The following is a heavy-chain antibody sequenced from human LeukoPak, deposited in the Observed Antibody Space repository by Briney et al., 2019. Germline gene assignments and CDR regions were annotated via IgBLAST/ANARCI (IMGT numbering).Heavy chain of an antibody. J-gene: IGHJ4*02. CDR3: ARDSYYGPTVFDY. Sequence: SQTLSLTCTVSGGSINSGGYYWSWIRQHPGKGLEWIGFIYYSGGTSYNPSLKSRVTISVDTSKNQFSLKLGSVTAADTAVYYCARDSYYGPTVFDYWGQGTLVTVSS. D-gene: IGHD3-10*01. CDR2: IYYSGGT. V-gene: IGHV4-31*03. CDR1: GGSINSGGYY.